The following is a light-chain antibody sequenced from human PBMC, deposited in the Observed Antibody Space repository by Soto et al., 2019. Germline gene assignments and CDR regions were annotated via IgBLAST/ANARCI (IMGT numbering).Light chain of an antibody. CDR2: GAS. Sequence: EVVLSQCPGTLSLSPGESATLCCRASQIVNTFYLAWYQQKPGQAPRLLIYGASSRATGIPDRFSASGSATDFSLTIRRLEHDDSAVYYCQQFGSSGPLTFGGGTKVDIK. J-gene: IGKJ4*01. CDR1: QIVNTFY. V-gene: IGKV3-20*01. CDR3: QQFGSSGPLT.